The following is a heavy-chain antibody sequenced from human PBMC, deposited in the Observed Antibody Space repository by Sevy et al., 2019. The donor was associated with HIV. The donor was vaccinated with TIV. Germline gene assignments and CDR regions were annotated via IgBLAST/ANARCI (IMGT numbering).Heavy chain of an antibody. D-gene: IGHD2-21*02. CDR1: GFTFSSYA. CDR2: ISYDGRNK. V-gene: IGHV3-30*09. J-gene: IGHJ4*02. CDR3: ARVGVSYCTDDCYHRFDY. Sequence: GGSMRLSCSASGFTFSSYALLWVRQAPGKGLEWVSLISYDGRNKYYSDSVKGRLAISREESKTTLFLQMESLITEDTAIYYCARVGVSYCTDDCYHRFDYWGRGTLVTVSS.